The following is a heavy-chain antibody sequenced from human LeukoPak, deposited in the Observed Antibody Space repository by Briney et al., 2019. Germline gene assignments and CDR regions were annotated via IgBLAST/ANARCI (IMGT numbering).Heavy chain of an antibody. J-gene: IGHJ4*02. CDR3: AAGWLQLPHYFDY. D-gene: IGHD5-24*01. CDR2: IYTSGST. Sequence: SETLSLTCTVSGGSISSGSYYWSWIRQPAGKGLEWIGRIYTSGSTYYNPSLKSRITISVDTSKNQFSLKLSSVTAADTAVYYCAAGWLQLPHYFDYRGQGSLVTVSS. CDR1: GGSISSGSYY. V-gene: IGHV4-61*02.